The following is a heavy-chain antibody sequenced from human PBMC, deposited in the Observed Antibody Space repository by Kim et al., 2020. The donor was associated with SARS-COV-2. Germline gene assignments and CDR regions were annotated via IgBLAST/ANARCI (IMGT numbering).Heavy chain of an antibody. CDR2: ISGISSHI. D-gene: IGHD3-16*02. J-gene: IGHJ6*02. Sequence: GGSLRLSCAASGFTFSTYDMNWVRQAPGKGLEWVSTISGISSHIYYADSVRGSFTISRDNAKTSVYLQMNSLRAEDTAVYYCARVHHPQRYNSMDVWGQGTTVTVSS. CDR3: ARVHHPQRYNSMDV. V-gene: IGHV3-21*01. CDR1: GFTFSTYD.